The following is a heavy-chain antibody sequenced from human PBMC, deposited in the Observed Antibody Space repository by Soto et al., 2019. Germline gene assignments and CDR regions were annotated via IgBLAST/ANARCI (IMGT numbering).Heavy chain of an antibody. D-gene: IGHD3-22*01. V-gene: IGHV5-51*01. Sequence: GESLKISCRTSGYKFTTYWIAWVRQMPGKGLEWMGIIFPSDSDTRYSPSFQGQVTISADRSTSTVFLQWASLKASDTAVYFCARKDKSGYFNWFDPWGQGTLVTVSS. J-gene: IGHJ5*02. CDR3: ARKDKSGYFNWFDP. CDR2: IFPSDSDT. CDR1: GYKFTTYW.